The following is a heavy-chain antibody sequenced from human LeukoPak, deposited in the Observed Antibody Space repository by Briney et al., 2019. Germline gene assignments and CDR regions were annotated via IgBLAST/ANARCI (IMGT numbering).Heavy chain of an antibody. D-gene: IGHD7-27*01. V-gene: IGHV3-11*01. CDR2: ISSSGSTI. CDR3: ATEGNWGSNFDY. Sequence: GGSLRLSCAAPGFAFSDYYMSWIRQAPGKGLEWVSYISSSGSTIYYADSVKGRFTISRDNAKNSLYLQMNSLRAEDTAVYYCATEGNWGSNFDYWGQGTLVTVSS. CDR1: GFAFSDYY. J-gene: IGHJ4*02.